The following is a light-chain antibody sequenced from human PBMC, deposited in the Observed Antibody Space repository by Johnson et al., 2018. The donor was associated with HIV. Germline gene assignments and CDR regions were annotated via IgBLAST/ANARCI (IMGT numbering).Light chain of an antibody. CDR1: SSNIGNNY. V-gene: IGLV1-51*02. CDR2: ENN. Sequence: QSVLTQPPSVSAAPGQKVTISCSGSSSNIGNNYVSWYQQLPGTAPTLLIYENNKRPSGIPDRFSGSKSGTSATLGITGLQTGYEADYYCGPWDSSLSAGVFGTGTKVTVL. J-gene: IGLJ1*01. CDR3: GPWDSSLSAGV.